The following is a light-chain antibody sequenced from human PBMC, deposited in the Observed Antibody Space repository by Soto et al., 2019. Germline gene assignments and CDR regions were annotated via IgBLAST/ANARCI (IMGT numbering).Light chain of an antibody. CDR3: MQALPTPPIT. CDR2: LGS. V-gene: IGKV2-28*01. CDR1: QSLLHSNGYTY. J-gene: IGKJ5*01. Sequence: DIVMTQSPLSLPVTPGEPASISCRSSQSLLHSNGYTYLYWYLQKPGQSPQLLIYLGSNRASGVPDRFSGSVSGTDFTLKISRVEAEDVGVYYCMQALPTPPITFGQGTRLEIK.